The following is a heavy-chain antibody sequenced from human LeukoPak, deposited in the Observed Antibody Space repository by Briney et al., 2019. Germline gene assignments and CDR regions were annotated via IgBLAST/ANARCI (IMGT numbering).Heavy chain of an antibody. Sequence: GGSLRLSCTAFGFNFGDYAMNWVRQVPGKGLEWVGFIRSKVYGGTTENAASVKGRFTISRDDSKRIAYLQMNSLKTEDTAVYYCTSLYYCSGGSCAFDYWGQGTLVTLSS. D-gene: IGHD2-15*01. J-gene: IGHJ4*02. CDR2: IRSKVYGGTT. CDR3: TSLYYCSGGSCAFDY. CDR1: GFNFGDYA. V-gene: IGHV3-49*04.